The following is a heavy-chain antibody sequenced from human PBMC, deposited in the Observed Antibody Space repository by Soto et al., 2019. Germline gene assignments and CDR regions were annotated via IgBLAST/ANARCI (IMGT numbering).Heavy chain of an antibody. Sequence: TGGSLRLSCAASGFTFSSYWMHWVRQAPGKGLVWVSRINSDGSSTSYADSVKGRFTISRDNAKNTLYLQMNSLRAEDTAVYYCVGSSGYYAPDAFDIWGQGTMVTVSS. V-gene: IGHV3-74*01. CDR2: INSDGSST. J-gene: IGHJ3*02. D-gene: IGHD3-22*01. CDR3: VGSSGYYAPDAFDI. CDR1: GFTFSSYW.